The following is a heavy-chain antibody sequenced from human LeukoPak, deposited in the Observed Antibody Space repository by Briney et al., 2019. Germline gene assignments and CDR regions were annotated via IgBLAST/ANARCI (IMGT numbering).Heavy chain of an antibody. Sequence: SETLSLTCPVSGGSISSDYWSWIRQPPGKGLEWIGYINYSGSTNYNPSLKSRVTMSIDTSKTEFSLKLSSVTAADTAVYYCAGASKQWLPPDYWGQGILVSVSS. CDR1: GGSISSDY. J-gene: IGHJ4*02. D-gene: IGHD6-19*01. CDR2: INYSGST. V-gene: IGHV4-59*01. CDR3: AGASKQWLPPDY.